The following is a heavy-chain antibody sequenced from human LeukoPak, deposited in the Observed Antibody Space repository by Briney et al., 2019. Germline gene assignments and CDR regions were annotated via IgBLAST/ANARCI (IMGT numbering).Heavy chain of an antibody. J-gene: IGHJ5*02. D-gene: IGHD3-9*01. CDR3: ASGDYDILTGYYSLPSS. CDR2: IYYSGST. V-gene: IGHV4-59*01. CDR1: GGSISSYY. Sequence: PSETLSLTCTVSGGSISSYYWSWIRQPPGKGLEWIGYIYYSGSTNYNPSLKSRVTISVDTSKNQFSLKLSPVTAADTAVYYCASGDYDILTGYYSLPSSWGQGTLVTVSS.